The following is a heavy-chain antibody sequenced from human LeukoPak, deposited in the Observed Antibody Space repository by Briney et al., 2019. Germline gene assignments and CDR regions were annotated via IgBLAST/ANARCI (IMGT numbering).Heavy chain of an antibody. Sequence: SETLSLTCTVPGGSISSYYWSWIRQPPGKGLEWIGYIYYSGSTNYNPSLKSRVTISVDTSKNQFSLKLSSVTAADTAVYYCARGVSWFDPWGQGTLVTVAS. CDR2: IYYSGST. V-gene: IGHV4-59*01. J-gene: IGHJ5*02. CDR3: ARGVSWFDP. D-gene: IGHD2-21*01. CDR1: GGSISSYY.